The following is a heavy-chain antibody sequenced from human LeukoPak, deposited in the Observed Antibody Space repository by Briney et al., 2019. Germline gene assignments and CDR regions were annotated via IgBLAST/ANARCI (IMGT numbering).Heavy chain of an antibody. D-gene: IGHD3-9*01. CDR2: ISYDGSNK. Sequence: GRSLRLSCAASGFTFSSYAMHWVRQAPGKGLEWVAAISYDGSNKYYADSVKGRFTISRDNSKNTLYLQMNSLRAEDTAVYYCARGLRYFDWLLDYYYYYGMDVWGQGTTVTVSS. V-gene: IGHV3-30-3*01. CDR1: GFTFSSYA. J-gene: IGHJ6*02. CDR3: ARGLRYFDWLLDYYYYYGMDV.